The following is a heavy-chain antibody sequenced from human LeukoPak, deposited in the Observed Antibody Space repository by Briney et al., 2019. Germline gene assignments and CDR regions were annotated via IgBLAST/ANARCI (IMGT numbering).Heavy chain of an antibody. CDR1: GFTVSSNY. D-gene: IGHD2-21*02. CDR3: ANLLFCGGDCYSGGFDY. J-gene: IGHJ4*02. CDR2: ISYDGSNK. Sequence: GGSLRLSCAASGFTVSSNYMSWARQAPGRGPEWVAVISYDGSNKYYADSVKGRFTISRDNSKNTLYLQMNSLRAEDTAVYYCANLLFCGGDCYSGGFDYWGQGTLVTVSS. V-gene: IGHV3-30*18.